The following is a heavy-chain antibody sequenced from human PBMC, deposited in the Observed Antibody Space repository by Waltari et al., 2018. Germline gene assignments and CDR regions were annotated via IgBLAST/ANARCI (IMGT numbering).Heavy chain of an antibody. CDR1: DGSIRRYS. CDR3: SRHEKAYYGMDV. CDR2: ISISGST. Sequence: QVQLQESGPGLVKPSETLSLTCTVSDGSIRRYSWRWIRQPAGKGLEWIGHISISGSTNYNPSLKSRVTISVDKSKNQFSLKLSSVTAADTALYYCSRHEKAYYGMDVWGQGTTVTVSS. J-gene: IGHJ6*02. V-gene: IGHV4-4*07.